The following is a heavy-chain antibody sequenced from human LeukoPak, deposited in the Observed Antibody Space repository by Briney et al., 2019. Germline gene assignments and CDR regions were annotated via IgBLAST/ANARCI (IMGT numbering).Heavy chain of an antibody. CDR2: VSYDGGNK. CDR1: GFTFSSYG. D-gene: IGHD2-2*01. V-gene: IGHV3-30*03. J-gene: IGHJ4*02. CDR3: ARGSTSCSQGCEDY. Sequence: GGSLRLSCAASGFTFSSYGMHWVRQAPGKGLEWVAVVSYDGGNKYSADSVKGRLTISRDNSKNTLYLQMNSLRAEDTAVYYCARGSTSCSQGCEDYWGQGTLVTVSS.